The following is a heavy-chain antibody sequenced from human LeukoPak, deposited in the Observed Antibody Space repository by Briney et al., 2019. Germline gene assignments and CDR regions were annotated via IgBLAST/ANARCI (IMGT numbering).Heavy chain of an antibody. J-gene: IGHJ4*02. CDR2: ISPDGSTT. CDR3: ASKVGATLDY. V-gene: IGHV3-74*03. CDR1: GFTFSRYW. Sequence: GGSLRLSCAASGFTFSRYWMHWVRQAPGKGLMWVSRISPDGSTTLYADSVKGRFTISRDNSKNTLYLQMNSLRAEDTAVYYCASKVGATLDYWGQGTLVTVSS. D-gene: IGHD1-26*01.